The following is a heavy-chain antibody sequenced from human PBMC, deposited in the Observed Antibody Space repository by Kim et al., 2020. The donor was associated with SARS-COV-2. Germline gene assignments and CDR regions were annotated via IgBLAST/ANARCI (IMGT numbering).Heavy chain of an antibody. V-gene: IGHV4-39*07. CDR1: GGSISSSSYY. D-gene: IGHD6-13*01. CDR3: ARDLWDNWQHQPYYYYYGMDV. Sequence: SETLSLTCTVSGGSISSSSYYWGWIRQPPGKGLEWIGSIYYSGSTYYNPSLKSRVTISVDTSKNQFSLKLSSVTAADTAVYYCARDLWDNWQHQPYYYYYGMDVWGQGTTVTVSS. CDR2: IYYSGST. J-gene: IGHJ6*02.